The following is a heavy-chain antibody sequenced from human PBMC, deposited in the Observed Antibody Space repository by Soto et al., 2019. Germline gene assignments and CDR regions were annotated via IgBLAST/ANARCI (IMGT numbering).Heavy chain of an antibody. CDR1: GSPISSYY. V-gene: IGHV4-59*08. D-gene: IGHD3-22*01. CDR3: ARLGGYYQAFDQ. Sequence: SETLSLTCSVSGSPISSYYWGWFRLPPGQGLEWVGYIYYTGTTSYNPSLKGRVTVSLDTSKKQFSLKLRSVTAADTAVYFCARLGGYYQAFDQWGQGALVTVS. CDR2: IYYTGTT. J-gene: IGHJ4*01.